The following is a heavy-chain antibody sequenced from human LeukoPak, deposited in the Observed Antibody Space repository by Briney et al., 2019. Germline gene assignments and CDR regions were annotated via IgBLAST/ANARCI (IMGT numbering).Heavy chain of an antibody. CDR3: ARGPNTQNDDFDI. CDR2: IYYSGST. Sequence: SETLSLTCTVSGGSISSYYWSWIRQPPGKGLEWIGYIYYSGSTNYNPSLKSRVTISVDTSKNQFSLKLSSVTAADTAVYYCARGPNTQNDDFDIWGQGTMVTVSS. CDR1: GGSISSYY. V-gene: IGHV4-59*01. J-gene: IGHJ3*02.